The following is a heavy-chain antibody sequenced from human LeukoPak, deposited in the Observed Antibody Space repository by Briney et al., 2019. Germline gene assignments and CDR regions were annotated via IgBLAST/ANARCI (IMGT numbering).Heavy chain of an antibody. CDR1: GFTFSSYG. J-gene: IGHJ4*02. V-gene: IGHV3-30*18. CDR2: ISYDGSNK. Sequence: GGSLRLSCAASGFTFSSYGMHWVRQAPGKGLEWVAVISYDGSNKYYADSVKGRFTISRDNSKNTLYLQMNSLRAEDTAVYYCAKLRATEARGELLGGYFDYLGQGTLGTVSS. D-gene: IGHD1-26*01. CDR3: AKLRATEARGELLGGYFDY.